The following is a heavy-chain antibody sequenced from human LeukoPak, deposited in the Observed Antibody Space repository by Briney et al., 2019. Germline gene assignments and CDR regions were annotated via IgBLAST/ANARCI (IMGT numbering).Heavy chain of an antibody. D-gene: IGHD3-10*01. V-gene: IGHV4-30-2*01. CDR3: AKVRGAGVFDI. Sequence: PSQTLSLTCAVSGGSISSGGYSWSWIRQPPGKGLEWIGYIYHSGSTYYNPSLKSRVTISVDRYKNQFSLKLSSVTAADTAVYYCAKVRGAGVFDIWGQGTMVTVSS. CDR2: IYHSGST. CDR1: GGSISSGGYS. J-gene: IGHJ3*02.